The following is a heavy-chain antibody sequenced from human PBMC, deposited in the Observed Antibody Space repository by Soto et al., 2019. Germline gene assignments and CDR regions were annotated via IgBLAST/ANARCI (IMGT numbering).Heavy chain of an antibody. Sequence: GGSLRLSCAASGFTFSSYAMSWVRQAPGKGLEWVSAISGSGGSTYYADSVKGRFTISRDNSKNTLYLQINSLRAEDTAVYYCAKVRGRDYYDSSGPLNFDYWGQGTLVTVSS. J-gene: IGHJ4*02. CDR1: GFTFSSYA. CDR3: AKVRGRDYYDSSGPLNFDY. CDR2: ISGSGGST. D-gene: IGHD3-22*01. V-gene: IGHV3-23*01.